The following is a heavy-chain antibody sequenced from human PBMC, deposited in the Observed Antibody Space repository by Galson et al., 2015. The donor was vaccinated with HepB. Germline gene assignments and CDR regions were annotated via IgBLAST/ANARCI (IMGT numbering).Heavy chain of an antibody. D-gene: IGHD5-18*01. Sequence: SVKVSCKASGGTFSSYAISWVRQAPGQGLEWMGGTIPIFGTANYAQKFQGRVTITADESTSTAYMELSSLRSEDTAVYYCARVLVDTAMVNYYYYYMDVWGKGTTVTVSS. CDR2: TIPIFGTA. J-gene: IGHJ6*03. CDR1: GGTFSSYA. V-gene: IGHV1-69*13. CDR3: ARVLVDTAMVNYYYYYMDV.